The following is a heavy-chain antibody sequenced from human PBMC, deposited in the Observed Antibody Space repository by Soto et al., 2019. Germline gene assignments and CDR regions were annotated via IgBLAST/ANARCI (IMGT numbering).Heavy chain of an antibody. CDR2: ISGGGSTT. CDR3: ARDQAAGGTISRYFQD. V-gene: IGHV3-23*01. Sequence: EVQLLESGGGLVQPEGSLRLSCEASGFTFSSYAMSWVRQAPGKGLEWVSGISGGGSTTYYADSVKGRFTISSANSKNTLYLQVNSVRAEDTAVYYCARDQAAGGTISRYFQDWGQGTLVTVSS. J-gene: IGHJ1*01. CDR1: GFTFSSYA. D-gene: IGHD6-13*01.